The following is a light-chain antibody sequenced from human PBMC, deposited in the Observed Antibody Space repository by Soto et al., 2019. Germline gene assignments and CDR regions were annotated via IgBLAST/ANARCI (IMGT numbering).Light chain of an antibody. CDR3: QQYDSSTLYT. Sequence: IVLTQSPGTLSLSPGERATLSCRASQSVSGIYLGWYQQKSGQAPRLLIYAASSRATGIPDRFSGSGSGTDFTLTIRNLEPEDFAVYYCQQYDSSTLYTFGQGTKLEIK. CDR1: QSVSGIY. J-gene: IGKJ2*01. CDR2: AAS. V-gene: IGKV3-20*01.